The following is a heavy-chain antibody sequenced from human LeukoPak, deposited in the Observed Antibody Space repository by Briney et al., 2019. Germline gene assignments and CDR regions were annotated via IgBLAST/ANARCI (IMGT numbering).Heavy chain of an antibody. D-gene: IGHD3-16*01. CDR1: GFTFSSYA. CDR3: AKASWVSTADAVL. V-gene: IGHV3-23*01. J-gene: IGHJ4*02. Sequence: PGGSLRLSCVASGFTFSSYAMSWVRETPARGLEGVSSLRGNGDAFYADSVKGRFTLSRDESRNTVYLQLNKLRVEDTAIYYCAKASWVSTADAVLWGQGTVVTVSS. CDR2: LRGNGDA.